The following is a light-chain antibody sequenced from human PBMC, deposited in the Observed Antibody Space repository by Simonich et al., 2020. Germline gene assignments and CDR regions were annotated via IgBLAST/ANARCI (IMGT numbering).Light chain of an antibody. Sequence: DIVMTQSPDSLAVSLGESATINCKSSQSVLYSSNNKNYLAWYQKKPGQPPKLLIYWESTRESGVPDRFSGSGSGTDFTLTSSSLQAEDVAVYYCQQYYSTPFTFGPGTKVDIK. CDR2: WES. CDR3: QQYYSTPFT. V-gene: IGKV4-1*01. J-gene: IGKJ3*01. CDR1: QSVLYSSNNKNY.